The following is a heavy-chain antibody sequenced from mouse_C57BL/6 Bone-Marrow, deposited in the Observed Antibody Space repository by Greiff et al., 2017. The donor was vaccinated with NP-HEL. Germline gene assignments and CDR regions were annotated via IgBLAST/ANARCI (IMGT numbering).Heavy chain of an antibody. V-gene: IGHV1-82*01. J-gene: IGHJ1*03. CDR1: GYAFSSSW. Sequence: VQLQQSGPELVKPGASVKISCKASGYAFSSSWMNWVKQRPGKGLEWIGRIYPGDGDTNYNGKFKGKATLTADKSSSTAYMQLSSLTSEDSAVYFCARYSTGPYWYFDVWGTGTTVTVSS. D-gene: IGHD4-1*02. CDR2: IYPGDGDT. CDR3: ARYSTGPYWYFDV.